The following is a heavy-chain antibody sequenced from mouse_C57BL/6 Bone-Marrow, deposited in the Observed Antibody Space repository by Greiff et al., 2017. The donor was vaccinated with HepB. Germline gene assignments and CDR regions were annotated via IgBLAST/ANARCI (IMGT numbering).Heavy chain of an antibody. J-gene: IGHJ2*01. CDR2: IDPSDSYT. V-gene: IGHV1-50*01. CDR1: GYTFPSYW. Sequence: VQLQQPGAELVKPGASVKLSCKASGYTFPSYWMQWVKQRPGQGLEWIGEIDPSDSYTNYNQKVKGKATLTVDTSSSTAYMQLSSLTAEDSAVYYCAREKDTGFDYWGQGTTLTVSS. D-gene: IGHD2-2*01. CDR3: AREKDTGFDY.